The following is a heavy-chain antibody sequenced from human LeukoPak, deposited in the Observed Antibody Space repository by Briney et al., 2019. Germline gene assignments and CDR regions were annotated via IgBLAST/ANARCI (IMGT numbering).Heavy chain of an antibody. Sequence: GGSLRLSCAASGFTFSGSAMHWVRQASGKGLEWVGRIRSKANGYATAYAASVKGRFTISRDDSKNTAYLQMNSLKTEDTAVYYCARDSTEYSSGSNWFDPWGQGTLVTVSS. CDR3: ARDSTEYSSGSNWFDP. CDR1: GFTFSGSA. J-gene: IGHJ5*02. CDR2: IRSKANGYAT. D-gene: IGHD6-19*01. V-gene: IGHV3-73*01.